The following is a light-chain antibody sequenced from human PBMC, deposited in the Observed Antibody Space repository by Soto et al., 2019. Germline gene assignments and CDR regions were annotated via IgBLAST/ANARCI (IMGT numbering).Light chain of an antibody. J-gene: IGKJ1*01. CDR2: AAS. CDR3: QRYNNWPRT. V-gene: IGKV3-15*01. Sequence: ELVMTQSPATLSVSPGERVTLSCRASQSVSSDLAWYQQKPGQAPRLLIYAASTRATGVPARFSGSGSGTEFTLTISSLQSGDFAVYYCQRYNNWPRTFGQGTKVEI. CDR1: QSVSSD.